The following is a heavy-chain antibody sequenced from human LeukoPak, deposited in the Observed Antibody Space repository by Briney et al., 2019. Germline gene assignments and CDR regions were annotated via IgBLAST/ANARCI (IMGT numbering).Heavy chain of an antibody. J-gene: IGHJ6*02. CDR2: INQDGSEK. V-gene: IGHV3-7*01. D-gene: IGHD3-10*01. CDR1: GFTFSSYW. CDR3: AREYETLVRGFRPRRIYYGMDV. Sequence: PGGSLRLSCAASGFTFSSYWMSWVRQAPGKGLEWVANINQDGSEKYYAESVKGRFTISNDNAKNSLYLQMNSLKAEDTAVYYCAREYETLVRGFRPRRIYYGMDVWGQGTTVTVSS.